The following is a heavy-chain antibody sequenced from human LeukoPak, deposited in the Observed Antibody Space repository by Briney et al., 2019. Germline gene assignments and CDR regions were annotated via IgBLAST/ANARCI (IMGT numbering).Heavy chain of an antibody. CDR1: GGSISSGGYY. V-gene: IGHV4-31*03. CDR3: ARDRGSRLSAFDI. CDR2: IYYSGST. D-gene: IGHD3-10*01. J-gene: IGHJ3*02. Sequence: SQTLSLTCTVSGGSISSGGYYWSWIRQHPGKGLEWIGYIYYSGSTYYNPSLKSRVTISVDTSKNQFSLKLSSVTAADTAVYYCARDRGSRLSAFDIWGQGTMVTVSS.